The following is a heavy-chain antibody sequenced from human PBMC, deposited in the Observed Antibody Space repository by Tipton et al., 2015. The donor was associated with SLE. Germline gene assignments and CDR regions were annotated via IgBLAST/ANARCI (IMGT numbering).Heavy chain of an antibody. CDR3: ARGGDYVHGGAFQH. Sequence: TLSLTCAVYGGSFSGYYWSWIRQPPGKGLEWIGEINHSGSTNYNPSLKSRVTISVDTSKNQFSLKLSSVTAADTAVYYCARGGDYVHGGAFQHWGQGTLVTVSS. CDR2: INHSGST. V-gene: IGHV4-34*01. CDR1: GGSFSGYY. J-gene: IGHJ1*01. D-gene: IGHD4-17*01.